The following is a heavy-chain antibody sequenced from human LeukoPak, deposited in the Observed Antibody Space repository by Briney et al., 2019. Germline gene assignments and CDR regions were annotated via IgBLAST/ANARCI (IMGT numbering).Heavy chain of an antibody. J-gene: IGHJ1*01. CDR3: AGGLRWPLN. Sequence: PGGSLRLSCAASGLTFSSYWMSWVRQAPGKGLEWVANTKQDGSEKNYVDSVKGRVTISRDNAKNSLYLQMNSLRAEDTAVYYCAGGLRWPLNWGQGTLVTVSS. V-gene: IGHV3-7*01. CDR1: GLTFSSYW. CDR2: TKQDGSEK. D-gene: IGHD4-23*01.